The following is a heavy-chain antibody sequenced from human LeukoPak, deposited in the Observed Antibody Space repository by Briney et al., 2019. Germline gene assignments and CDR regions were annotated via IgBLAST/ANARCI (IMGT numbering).Heavy chain of an antibody. V-gene: IGHV4-39*01. CDR2: IYYSGST. Sequence: HPSETLSLTCTVSGGSISSSSYYWGWIRQPPGKGLEWIGSIYYSGSTYYNPSLKSRVTISVDTSKNQFSLKLSSVTAADTAVYYCARLVNQLLSIGGFDPWGQGTLVTVPS. J-gene: IGHJ5*02. D-gene: IGHD2-2*01. CDR3: ARLVNQLLSIGGFDP. CDR1: GGSISSSSYY.